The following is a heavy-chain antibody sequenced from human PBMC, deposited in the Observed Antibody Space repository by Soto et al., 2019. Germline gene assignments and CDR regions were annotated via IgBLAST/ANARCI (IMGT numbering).Heavy chain of an antibody. CDR1: GFTFSEYA. Sequence: EVNVLESGGDLVQPGGSLRLSCVASGFTFSEYAMTWVRQAPGKGLDWVSSVSANGDITYYADSVKGRFTISRYNSNNTPLLQMNSLRAEDKVIYYWAGGDPGGSGSPASYCFSGLEVLGQGTTVIVSS. CDR2: VSANGDIT. V-gene: IGHV3-23*01. J-gene: IGHJ6*02. D-gene: IGHD3-10*01. CDR3: AGGDPGGSGSPASYCFSGLEV.